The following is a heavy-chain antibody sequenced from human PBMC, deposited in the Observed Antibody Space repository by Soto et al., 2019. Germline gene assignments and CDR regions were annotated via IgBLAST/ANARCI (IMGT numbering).Heavy chain of an antibody. J-gene: IGHJ6*02. Sequence: HPGGSLRLSCAASGFTFSSFGMHWVRQAPGKGLEWVAVISYDGSTKFYTDSVKGRFTIARDNSKNILYLQMNSLTIEDTAVFYCARSTSSTLNYYYGMDVWGQGTTVTVSS. D-gene: IGHD6-6*01. CDR3: ARSTSSTLNYYYGMDV. V-gene: IGHV3-30*03. CDR1: GFTFSSFG. CDR2: ISYDGSTK.